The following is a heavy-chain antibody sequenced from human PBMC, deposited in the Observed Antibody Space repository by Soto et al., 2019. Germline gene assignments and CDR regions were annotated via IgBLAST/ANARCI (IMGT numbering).Heavy chain of an antibody. V-gene: IGHV3-33*01. Sequence: QVQLVESGGGVVQPGRSRRLSCAASGFTFSTYGMHWVRQAPGKGLEWVAVIWHDGSNKYYADSVKGRFTISRDQSKNTLYLQMNSLRVDDTAVYYCARGGGSYYKDYWGQGTLVTVSS. CDR2: IWHDGSNK. CDR1: GFTFSTYG. J-gene: IGHJ4*02. CDR3: ARGGGSYYKDY. D-gene: IGHD1-26*01.